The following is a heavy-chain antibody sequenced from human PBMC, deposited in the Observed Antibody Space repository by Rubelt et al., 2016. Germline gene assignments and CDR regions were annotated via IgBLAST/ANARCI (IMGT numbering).Heavy chain of an antibody. D-gene: IGHD6-19*01. CDR3: ARDPVAGNDY. CDR1: GFTFDDYA. J-gene: IGHJ4*02. V-gene: IGHV3-9*01. Sequence: EVQLVESGGGLVQPGRSLRLSCAASGFTFDDYAMHWVRQAPGKGLEWVSGISWNSGRMGYAEAVKGRFTISRDNAKNALYLQMNSLRAEDTAVYYCARDPVAGNDYWGQGTLVTVSS. CDR2: ISWNSGRM.